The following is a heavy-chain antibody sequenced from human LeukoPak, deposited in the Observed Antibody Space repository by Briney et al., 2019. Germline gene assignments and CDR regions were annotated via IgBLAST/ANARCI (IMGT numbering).Heavy chain of an antibody. D-gene: IGHD3-22*01. V-gene: IGHV1-2*02. Sequence: GASVKVSCKASGYTFTGYYMHWVRQAPGQGLEWMGWINPNSGGTNYAQKFQGRVTMTRDTSISTAYMELSRLRSDDTAVYYCARVTMIVVARDPFDYWGQGTLVTVSS. CDR2: INPNSGGT. CDR3: ARVTMIVVARDPFDY. CDR1: GYTFTGYY. J-gene: IGHJ4*02.